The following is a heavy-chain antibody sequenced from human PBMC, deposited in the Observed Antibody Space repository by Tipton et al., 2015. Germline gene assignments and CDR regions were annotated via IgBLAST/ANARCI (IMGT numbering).Heavy chain of an antibody. V-gene: IGHV4-39*01. CDR1: GGSVSSVTYY. Sequence: GLVKPSETLSLNCTVSGGSVSSVTYYWGWIRQPPGKGLEWIGYIYYSGSTYYNPSLKSRVTISEDTSKNQFSLELSSLTAADTAVYYCAGGYCTNGVCSLHTYYYYGLDVWGQGTTVTVSS. CDR3: AGGYCTNGVCSLHTYYYYGLDV. J-gene: IGHJ6*02. CDR2: IYYSGST. D-gene: IGHD2-8*01.